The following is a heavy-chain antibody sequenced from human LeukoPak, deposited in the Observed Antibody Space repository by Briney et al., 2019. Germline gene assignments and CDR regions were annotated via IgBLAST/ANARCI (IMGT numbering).Heavy chain of an antibody. D-gene: IGHD4-17*01. CDR3: ARARTTRGFDY. V-gene: IGHV3-33*01. CDR2: IWYDGSNK. J-gene: IGHJ4*02. CDR1: GFTFNSYG. Sequence: GGSLRLSCAASGFTFNSYGIHWVRQAPGKGLEWVAFIWYDGSNKYYADSVKGRFTISRDNSKNTLYLQMNGLRAEDTAVYYCARARTTRGFDYWGQGTLVTVSS.